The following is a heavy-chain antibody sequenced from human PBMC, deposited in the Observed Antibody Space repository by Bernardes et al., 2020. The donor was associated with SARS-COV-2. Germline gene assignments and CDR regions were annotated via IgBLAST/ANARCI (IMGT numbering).Heavy chain of an antibody. J-gene: IGHJ6*02. D-gene: IGHD3-16*01. V-gene: IGHV3-13*01. CDR2: IGTAGDT. CDR3: ARARASFGYAMDV. CDR1: GFTFSSYD. Sequence: GGSLRLSCAASGFTFSSYDMHWVRQATGKGLEWVSAIGTAGDTYYPGSVKGRFTISRENAKNSLYLQMNSLKGGDSGVYYCARARASFGYAMDVWGQGTTVTVPS.